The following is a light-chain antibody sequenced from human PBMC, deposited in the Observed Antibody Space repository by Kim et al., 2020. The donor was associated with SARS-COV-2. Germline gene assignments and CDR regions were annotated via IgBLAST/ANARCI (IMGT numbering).Light chain of an antibody. CDR1: SSNIGAGYD. CDR2: GNS. V-gene: IGLV1-40*01. J-gene: IGLJ1*01. Sequence: QSVLTQPPSVSGAPGQWVTISCTGSSSNIGAGYDVHWYQQLPGTAPKLLIYGNSNRPSGVPDRFSGSKSGTSASLAITGLQAEDDADYYCQSYDSSLSALYVFGTGTKVTVL. CDR3: QSYDSSLSALYV.